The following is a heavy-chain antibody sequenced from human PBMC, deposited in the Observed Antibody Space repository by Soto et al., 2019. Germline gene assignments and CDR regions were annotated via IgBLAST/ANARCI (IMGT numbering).Heavy chain of an antibody. J-gene: IGHJ5*02. CDR1: GGSVSSGSYY. D-gene: IGHD6-13*01. Sequence: PSETLSLTCTVSGGSVSSGSYYWSWIRQPPGKGLEWIGYIYYSGSTNYNPSLKSRVTISVDTSKNQFSLKLSSVTAADTAVYYCARDPGIAAAGWFDPWGQGTLVTVSS. V-gene: IGHV4-61*01. CDR3: ARDPGIAAAGWFDP. CDR2: IYYSGST.